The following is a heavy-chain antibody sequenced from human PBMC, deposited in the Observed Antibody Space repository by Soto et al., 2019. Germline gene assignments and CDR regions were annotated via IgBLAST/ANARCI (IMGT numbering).Heavy chain of an antibody. Sequence: GGSLRLSCAASGFTFSSYAMHWVRQAPGKGLEWVAVISYDGSNEYYADSVKGRFTISRDNSKNTLYLQMNSLRAEDTAVYYCARDRYSSSYNWFDPWGQGTLVTVSS. V-gene: IGHV3-30*04. D-gene: IGHD6-6*01. J-gene: IGHJ5*02. CDR2: ISYDGSNE. CDR1: GFTFSSYA. CDR3: ARDRYSSSYNWFDP.